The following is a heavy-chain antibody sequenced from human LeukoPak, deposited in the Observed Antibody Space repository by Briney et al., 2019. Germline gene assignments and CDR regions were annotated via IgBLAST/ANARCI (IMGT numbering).Heavy chain of an antibody. CDR2: IKQDGSEK. CDR3: AREFGGYAF. CDR1: GFSFSGSW. J-gene: IGHJ4*02. D-gene: IGHD5-12*01. Sequence: GGSLRLSCAASGFSFSGSWMSWVRQAPGKVLELVANIKQDGSEKYYVDSVKGRFTISRDNAKSSLYLQMNSLRPDDTAVYYCAREFGGYAFWGQGTLVTVSS. V-gene: IGHV3-7*04.